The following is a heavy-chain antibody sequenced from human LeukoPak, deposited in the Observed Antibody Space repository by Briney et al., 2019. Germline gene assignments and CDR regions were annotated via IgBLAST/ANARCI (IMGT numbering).Heavy chain of an antibody. CDR2: INSDASDT. Sequence: GGSLRLTCAASGFTFSRHWMHWVRQAPGKGLVWISRINSDASDTNYADFVKGRFTISRDNAKNAVYLQINSLRDEDTAVYYCARICSSTDCLIPDWGQGTLVTVSS. V-gene: IGHV3-74*01. D-gene: IGHD2-2*01. CDR1: GFTFSRHW. CDR3: ARICSSTDCLIPD. J-gene: IGHJ4*02.